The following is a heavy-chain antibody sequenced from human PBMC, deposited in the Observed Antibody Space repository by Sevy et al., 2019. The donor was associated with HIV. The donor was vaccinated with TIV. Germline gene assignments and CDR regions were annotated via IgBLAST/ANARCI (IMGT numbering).Heavy chain of an antibody. CDR3: ARDLRGYCSSTICSKFSYYYGMDV. J-gene: IGHJ6*02. Sequence: GGSLRLSCAASGFTFSSYGMHWVRQAPGKGLEWVAVIWYDGSNKYYADSVKGRFTISRDNSKNTLYLQMNSLRAEDTAVYYCARDLRGYCSSTICSKFSYYYGMDVWGQGTTVTVSS. CDR1: GFTFSSYG. CDR2: IWYDGSNK. V-gene: IGHV3-33*01. D-gene: IGHD2-2*01.